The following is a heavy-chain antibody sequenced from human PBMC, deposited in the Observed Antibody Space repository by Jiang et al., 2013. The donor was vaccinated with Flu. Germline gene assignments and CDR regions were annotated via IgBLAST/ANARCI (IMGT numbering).Heavy chain of an antibody. J-gene: IGHJ4*02. CDR3: ARISRSSNGSSWFNLFDS. V-gene: IGHV2-70*01. CDR1: GFSLNTPGMC. CDR2: IDWDDDK. D-gene: IGHD6-13*01. Sequence: KPTQTLTLTCTFSGFSLNTPGMCVSWIRQPPGKALEWLALIDWDDDKYYSTSLKTSLTISKDTSKNQVVLTMTNMDPVDTATYYCARISRSSNGSSWFNLFDSWGQGTLVTVSS.